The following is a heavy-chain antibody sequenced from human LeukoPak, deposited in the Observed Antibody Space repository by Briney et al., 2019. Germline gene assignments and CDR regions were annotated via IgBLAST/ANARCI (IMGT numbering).Heavy chain of an antibody. CDR2: IYYSGST. Sequence: SETLSLTCTVSGGSISSYYWSWIRQPPGKGLEWIGYIYYSGSTNYNPSLKSRVTISVDTSKNQFSLKLSSVTAADTAVYYCARVQWELLSFRAFDIWGQGTMVTVSS. CDR3: ARVQWELLSFRAFDI. V-gene: IGHV4-59*01. D-gene: IGHD1-26*01. J-gene: IGHJ3*02. CDR1: GGSISSYY.